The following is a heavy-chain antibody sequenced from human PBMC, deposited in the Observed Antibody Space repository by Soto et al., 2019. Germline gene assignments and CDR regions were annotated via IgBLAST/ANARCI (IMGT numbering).Heavy chain of an antibody. J-gene: IGHJ6*02. CDR1: GGTFSSYA. D-gene: IGHD6-13*01. CDR3: ARESRSSSWLDYYYYGMDV. V-gene: IGHV1-69*06. CDR2: IIPIFGTA. Sequence: SVKVSCKASGGTFSSYAISWVRQAPGQGLEWMGGIIPIFGTANYAQKLQGRVTITADKSTSTAYMELSSLRSEDTAVYYCARESRSSSWLDYYYYGMDVWGQGTTVTVSS.